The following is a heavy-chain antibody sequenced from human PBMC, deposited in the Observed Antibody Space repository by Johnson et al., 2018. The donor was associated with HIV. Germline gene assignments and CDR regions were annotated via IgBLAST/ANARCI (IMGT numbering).Heavy chain of an antibody. CDR2: ISNDGSNK. J-gene: IGHJ3*02. D-gene: IGHD1-14*01. CDR3: ARATTSKDHALDI. Sequence: QMLLVESGGGVVQPGGSLRLSCAASGLTLSRCDMHWVRQAPGKGLEWVAFISNDGSNKYYADSVKGRFTISRDNSKNTMYLQMNSLRAEDTAVYYCARATTSKDHALDIWGQGTMVTVSS. V-gene: IGHV3-30*19. CDR1: GLTLSRCD.